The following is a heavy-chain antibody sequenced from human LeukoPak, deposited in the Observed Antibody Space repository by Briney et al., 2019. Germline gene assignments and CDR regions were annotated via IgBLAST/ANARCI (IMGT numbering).Heavy chain of an antibody. V-gene: IGHV3-74*01. CDR3: SRDQITAGPSTVDC. CDR2: ISSDGSNI. CDR1: GFTFSRYW. Sequence: GGSLRLSCAASGFTFSRYWMHWVRQVPGKGLVWVSRISSDGSNIIYADSVKGRFTISRDNAKSTLYLEMNSLRAEDTAVYFCSRDQITAGPSTVDCWGQGTLVTVSP. D-gene: IGHD2-2*01. J-gene: IGHJ4*02.